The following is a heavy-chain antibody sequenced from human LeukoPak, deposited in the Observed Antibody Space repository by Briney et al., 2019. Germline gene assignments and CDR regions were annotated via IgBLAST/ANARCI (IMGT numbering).Heavy chain of an antibody. V-gene: IGHV4-61*02. D-gene: IGHD6-19*01. Sequence: SQTLSLTCTVSGGSISSGSSYWSWIRQPAGKGLEWIGRIYTSGTTNYNPSLKSRVTISVDTSRNQFSLKLSSVTAADTAMYYCANEKWLVSHYYYGMDVWGQGTTVTVSS. CDR1: GGSISSGSSY. CDR2: IYTSGTT. J-gene: IGHJ6*02. CDR3: ANEKWLVSHYYYGMDV.